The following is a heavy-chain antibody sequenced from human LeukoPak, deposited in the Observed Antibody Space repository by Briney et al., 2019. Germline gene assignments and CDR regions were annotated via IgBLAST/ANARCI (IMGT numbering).Heavy chain of an antibody. Sequence: PGGSLRLSCTDSGFTFNSYWMHWVRQAPGKGLAWVSHITTDGSGTSYADSVKGRFTISRDNAKKTLYLQMNSLRAEDTAVYHCARGAVAGANFDYWGLGTLVTVSS. CDR1: GFTFNSYW. J-gene: IGHJ4*02. D-gene: IGHD1-26*01. CDR3: ARGAVAGANFDY. CDR2: ITTDGSGT. V-gene: IGHV3-74*01.